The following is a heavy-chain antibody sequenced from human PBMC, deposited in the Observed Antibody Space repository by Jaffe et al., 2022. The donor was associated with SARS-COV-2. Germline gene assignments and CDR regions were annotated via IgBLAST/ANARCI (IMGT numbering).Heavy chain of an antibody. CDR1: GVSINGGDYY. Sequence: QLHLQESGPGLVKPSQTLSLTCTVSGVSINGGDYYWTWIRQPPGKGLEWIGYIYYNGSTYYNPSLKSRVTISGDTSKNQFSLNLSSVTAADTAVYYCARGWGSGYYRSWGQGTLVAVSS. D-gene: IGHD3-22*01. J-gene: IGHJ5*02. CDR3: ARGWGSGYYRS. CDR2: IYYNGST. V-gene: IGHV4-30-4*01.